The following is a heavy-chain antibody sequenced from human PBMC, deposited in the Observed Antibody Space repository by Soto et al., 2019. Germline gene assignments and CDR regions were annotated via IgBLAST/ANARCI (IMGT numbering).Heavy chain of an antibody. CDR3: AKGGGLYYSGWYPEY. Sequence: EVQLLESGGGLVQPGGSLRLSCAASGFTFSSYAMSWVRQAPGKGLEWVSAISGSGGTTYYTDSVKGRFTISRDNSKNTLYLQMTSLRAEDTAVYYCAKGGGLYYSGWYPEYWGQGTLVTVSS. J-gene: IGHJ4*02. CDR1: GFTFSSYA. CDR2: ISGSGGTT. V-gene: IGHV3-23*01. D-gene: IGHD6-19*01.